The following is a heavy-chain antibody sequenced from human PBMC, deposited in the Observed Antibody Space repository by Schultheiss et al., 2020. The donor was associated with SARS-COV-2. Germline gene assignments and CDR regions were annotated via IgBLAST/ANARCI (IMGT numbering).Heavy chain of an antibody. D-gene: IGHD1-7*01. CDR3: AKSNWNYVPDAFDI. CDR2: ISSSSSTI. V-gene: IGHV3-48*04. CDR1: GFTFSSYS. Sequence: GGSLRLSCAASGFTFSSYSMNWVRQAPGKGLEWVSYISSSSSTIYYADSVKGRFTISRDNAKNSLYLQMNSLRAEDTAVYYCAKSNWNYVPDAFDIWGQGTMVTVSS. J-gene: IGHJ3*02.